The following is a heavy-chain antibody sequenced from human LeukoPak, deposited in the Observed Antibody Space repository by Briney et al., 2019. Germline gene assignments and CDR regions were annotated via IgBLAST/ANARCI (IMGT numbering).Heavy chain of an antibody. Sequence: PGGSLRLSCAASGFTFSSYAMSWVRQAPGKGLEWVSAISGSGGSTYYADSVKGRFTISRDNSKNTLYLQMNILRAEDTAVYYCAKGIWSQLLSGDYWGKEPWSPSPQ. CDR3: AKGIWSQLLSGDY. CDR2: ISGSGGST. CDR1: GFTFSSYA. V-gene: IGHV3-23*01. D-gene: IGHD2-2*01. J-gene: IGHJ4*01.